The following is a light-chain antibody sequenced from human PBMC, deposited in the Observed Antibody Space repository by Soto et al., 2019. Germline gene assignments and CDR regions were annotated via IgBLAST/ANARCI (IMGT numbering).Light chain of an antibody. CDR1: QGIRND. CDR2: GAS. V-gene: IGKV1-39*01. J-gene: IGKJ1*01. Sequence: DIQMPQSPSSLSASVGDRVTITCRASQGIRNDLGWYQQKPGKAPALLIYGASALQVGVPSRFSASGSGTDFTLTLNSLQPEDFATYYCQQGYSTPWTFGQGTKVDIK. CDR3: QQGYSTPWT.